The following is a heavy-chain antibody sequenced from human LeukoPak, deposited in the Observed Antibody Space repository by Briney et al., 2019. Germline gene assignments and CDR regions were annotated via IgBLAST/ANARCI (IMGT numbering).Heavy chain of an antibody. CDR2: ISGDGRTT. CDR3: ARADYIGDL. J-gene: IGHJ5*02. CDR1: GITFSGYW. V-gene: IGHV3-74*01. Sequence: GGSLRLSCVASGITFSGYWMHWVRQAPGKGLVWVSRISGDGRTTSYADSVKGRFTVSRDSARNTLYLQMNNLRVEDTAVYYCARADYIGDLWGQGTLVTVSS. D-gene: IGHD4-11*01.